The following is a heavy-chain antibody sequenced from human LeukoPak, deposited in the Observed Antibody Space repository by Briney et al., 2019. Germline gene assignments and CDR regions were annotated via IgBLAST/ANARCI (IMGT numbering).Heavy chain of an antibody. J-gene: IGHJ4*02. CDR2: IIPIFGTA. V-gene: IGHV1-69*13. D-gene: IGHD6-19*01. Sequence: GASVKVSCKAPGGTFSSYAISWVRQAPGQGLEWMGGIIPIFGTANYAQKFQGRVTITADESTSTAYMELSSLRSEDTAVYYCARVRSSGWSNLDYWGQGTLVTVSS. CDR3: ARVRSSGWSNLDY. CDR1: GGTFSSYA.